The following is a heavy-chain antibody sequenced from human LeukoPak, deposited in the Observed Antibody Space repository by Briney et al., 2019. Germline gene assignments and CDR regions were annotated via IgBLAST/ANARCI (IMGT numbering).Heavy chain of an antibody. Sequence: ASVKVSCKASGHTFTSYYMHWVRQAPGQGLEWMGIINPSGGSTTYAQRFQGRVTMTSDTSTSTVYLELSSLRSEDTAVYYCARDDSPGPQVYRGQGTLVIVSS. CDR2: INPSGGST. J-gene: IGHJ4*02. V-gene: IGHV1-46*01. D-gene: IGHD3-22*01. CDR3: ARDDSPGPQVY. CDR1: GHTFTSYY.